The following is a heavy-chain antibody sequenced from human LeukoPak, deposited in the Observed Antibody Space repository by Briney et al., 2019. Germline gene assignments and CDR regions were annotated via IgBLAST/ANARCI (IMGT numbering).Heavy chain of an antibody. CDR3: ARNYYDSSAYYYFDY. CDR1: GFTVSSSY. CDR2: IYSGGGT. Sequence: PGGSLRPSCAASGFTVSSSYMNWVRQAPGKGLEWVSLIYSGGGTYYADSVKGRFTISRDNSKNTLYLQMNSLRAEDTAVYYCARNYYDSSAYYYFDYWGQGTLVTVSS. D-gene: IGHD3-22*01. J-gene: IGHJ4*02. V-gene: IGHV3-66*01.